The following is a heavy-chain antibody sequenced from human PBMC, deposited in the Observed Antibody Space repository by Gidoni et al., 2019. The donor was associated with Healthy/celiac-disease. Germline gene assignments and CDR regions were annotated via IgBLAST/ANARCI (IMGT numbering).Heavy chain of an antibody. Sequence: EVHLVASGGGLVKPGGSLRLSCAASGFTFSTAWMSWVRQAPGKGLEWVGRIKSKTDGGTTDYAAPVKGRFTISRDDSKNTLYLQMNSLKTEDTAVYYCTTDPGSCYDSSSDGDYGMDVWGQGTTVTVSS. J-gene: IGHJ6*02. D-gene: IGHD3-22*01. CDR2: IKSKTDGGTT. CDR1: GFTFSTAW. CDR3: TTDPGSCYDSSSDGDYGMDV. V-gene: IGHV3-15*01.